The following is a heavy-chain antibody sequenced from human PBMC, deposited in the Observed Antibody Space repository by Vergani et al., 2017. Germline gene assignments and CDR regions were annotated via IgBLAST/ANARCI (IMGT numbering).Heavy chain of an antibody. D-gene: IGHD1-14*01. Sequence: QVQLVESGGGVVQPGRSLRLSCAASGFTFNQYGMHWVRQAPGKGLEWVAVTWYDGNNKQYADSVKGRFTISSDKSKSTMYLQMNSLRDEDTGVYYCARDLRLLYNRFDPWGQGTLVTVSS. CDR1: GFTFNQYG. V-gene: IGHV3-33*01. J-gene: IGHJ5*02. CDR2: TWYDGNNK. CDR3: ARDLRLLYNRFDP.